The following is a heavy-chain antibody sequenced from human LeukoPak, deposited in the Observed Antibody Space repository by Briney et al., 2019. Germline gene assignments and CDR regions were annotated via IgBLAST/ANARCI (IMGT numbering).Heavy chain of an antibody. CDR1: VDTFSSYV. Sequence: SVKVSCKASVDTFSSYVISWVRQAPGQGLEWMGGIIPIFGTANYAQKFQGRVTITADESTSTAYMELSSLRSEDTAVYYCAREEHIRGWYVLDYWGQGTLVSVSS. D-gene: IGHD6-19*01. V-gene: IGHV1-69*13. CDR2: IIPIFGTA. J-gene: IGHJ4*02. CDR3: AREEHIRGWYVLDY.